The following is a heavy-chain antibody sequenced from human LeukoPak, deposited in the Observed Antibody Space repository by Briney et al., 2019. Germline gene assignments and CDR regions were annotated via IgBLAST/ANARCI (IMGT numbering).Heavy chain of an antibody. D-gene: IGHD3-22*01. CDR3: ARPPHYYDSSGYYPPYYFDY. CDR1: GFTFSSYS. Sequence: PGGSLRLSCAASGFTFSSYSMNWVRQAPGKGLEWVSSISSSSSYIYYADSVKGRFTISRDNAKNSLYLQMNSLRAEDTAVYYCARPPHYYDSSGYYPPYYFDYWGQGTLVTVSS. CDR2: ISSSSSYI. V-gene: IGHV3-21*01. J-gene: IGHJ4*02.